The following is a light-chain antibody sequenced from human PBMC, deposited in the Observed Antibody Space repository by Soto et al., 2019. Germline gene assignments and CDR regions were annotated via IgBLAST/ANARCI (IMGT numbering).Light chain of an antibody. CDR1: SSYVGGYNY. V-gene: IGLV2-11*01. Sequence: QSVLTQPRSVSGSPGQSVTISCTGTSSYVGGYNYVSWYQQHPGRAPKVMIYDVSKRPSGVPDRFSGSKSGNTASLTISGLQAEDEADYYCCSYAGSYTYVFGTGTKSPS. CDR3: CSYAGSYTYV. J-gene: IGLJ1*01. CDR2: DVS.